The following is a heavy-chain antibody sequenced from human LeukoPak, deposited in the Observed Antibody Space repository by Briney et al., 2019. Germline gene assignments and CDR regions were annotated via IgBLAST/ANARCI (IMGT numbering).Heavy chain of an antibody. Sequence: ASVKVSCKVSGYTLTELSMHWVRQAPGKGLEWMGGFDPEDGETIYAQKFQGRVTMTEDTSTDTAYMELSSLRSEDTAVYYCATGPLLLIAPGEFDYWGQGTLVTVSS. D-gene: IGHD3-22*01. J-gene: IGHJ4*02. V-gene: IGHV1-24*01. CDR1: GYTLTELS. CDR2: FDPEDGET. CDR3: ATGPLLLIAPGEFDY.